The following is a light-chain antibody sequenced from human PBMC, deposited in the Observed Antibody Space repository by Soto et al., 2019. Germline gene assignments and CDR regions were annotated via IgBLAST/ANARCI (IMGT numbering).Light chain of an antibody. CDR1: SSDIGHYDY. Sequence: QSAPTQPASVSGSPGQSITISCTGTSSDIGHYDYVSWYQQHPGKAPKLMIYHVTYRPSGVSNRYSGSKSGNSASLTISGLQADDEADYYCCSLTTSHTYVFGSGTRSPS. CDR3: CSLTTSHTYV. V-gene: IGLV2-14*03. J-gene: IGLJ1*01. CDR2: HVT.